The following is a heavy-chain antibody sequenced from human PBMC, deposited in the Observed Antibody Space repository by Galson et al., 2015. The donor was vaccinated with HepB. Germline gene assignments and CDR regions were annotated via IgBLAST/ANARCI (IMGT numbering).Heavy chain of an antibody. CDR1: GFTFSTHA. J-gene: IGHJ4*02. CDR3: AKDQSGSYDFWSGSDY. CDR2: ISGSGHTT. V-gene: IGHV3-23*01. Sequence: SLRLSCAASGFTFSTHAMNWVRQAPGKGLEWVSAISGSGHTTYYADSVKGRFTVSRDNSRNTLYLQMNSLRAEDTAVYYCAKDQSGSYDFWSGSDYWGQGTLVTVSS. D-gene: IGHD3-3*01.